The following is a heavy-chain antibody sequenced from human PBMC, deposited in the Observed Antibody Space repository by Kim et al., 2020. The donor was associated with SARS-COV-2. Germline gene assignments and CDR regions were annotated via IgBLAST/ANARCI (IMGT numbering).Heavy chain of an antibody. D-gene: IGHD3-10*01. CDR1: GGSLISYY. CDR3: ARYFLTPDVSMLRERFDP. Sequence: SETLSLTCTVSGGSLISYYWSWIRQPPGKGLDWIGYISYSGTTNYNSSLKGRVTISVDTSKNQFSLKLSSVTAADTALYYCARYFLTPDVSMLRERFDPWGQGTLVTVSS. V-gene: IGHV4-59*01. CDR2: ISYSGTT. J-gene: IGHJ5*02.